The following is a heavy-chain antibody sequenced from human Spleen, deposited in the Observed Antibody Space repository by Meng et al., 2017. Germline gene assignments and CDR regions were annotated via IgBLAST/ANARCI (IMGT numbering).Heavy chain of an antibody. CDR3: ASWIYSCGWQ. V-gene: IGHV4-4*02. CDR1: GGSISTRDW. Sequence: QVQLQASGPRLVNPSGTLSLTCAGSGGSISTRDWWTGVRQPPGKGLEWIGEIYHGGDTNYNPSLKSRVTIAIDRSKNQFSLKLSSVTAADTAVYYCASWIYSCGWQWGQGTLVTVSS. J-gene: IGHJ4*02. CDR2: IYHGGDT. D-gene: IGHD6-19*01.